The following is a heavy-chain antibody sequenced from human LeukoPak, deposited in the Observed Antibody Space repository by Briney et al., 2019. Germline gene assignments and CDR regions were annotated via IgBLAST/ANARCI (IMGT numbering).Heavy chain of an antibody. V-gene: IGHV3-43*01. CDR1: GFTFDDYA. Sequence: PGGSLRLSCAASGFTFDDYAMHWVRQAPGKGREWVSLISWEGDTTYYADSVRGRFTISRDNSKNSLYLQMNSLRTEDTAFYYCTRDTDYGSATNYFDYWGQGTLVSVSS. CDR3: TRDTDYGSATNYFDY. J-gene: IGHJ4*02. D-gene: IGHD3-10*01. CDR2: ISWEGDTT.